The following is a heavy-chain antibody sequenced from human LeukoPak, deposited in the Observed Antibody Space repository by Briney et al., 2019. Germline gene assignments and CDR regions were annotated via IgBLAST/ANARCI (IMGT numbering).Heavy chain of an antibody. V-gene: IGHV3-7*01. D-gene: IGHD1-7*01. CDR1: GFTFNSYW. Sequence: GGSLRLSCAASGFTFNSYWVTWVRQAPGKGLEWVANIKQDGSEKLYVDSVKGRFAISRDNAKNSLYLQMNSPRAEDTAVYYCARDRWAGDWNYPFDYWGQGTLVTVSS. CDR2: IKQDGSEK. J-gene: IGHJ4*02. CDR3: ARDRWAGDWNYPFDY.